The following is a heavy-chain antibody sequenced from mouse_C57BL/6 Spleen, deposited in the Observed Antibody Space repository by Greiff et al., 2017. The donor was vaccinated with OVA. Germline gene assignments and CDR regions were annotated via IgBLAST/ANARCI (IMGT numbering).Heavy chain of an antibody. CDR1: GFSITSDY. CDR3: ARTYYGSGYFDY. V-gene: IGHV3-8*01. CDR2: ISYSGST. J-gene: IGHJ2*01. D-gene: IGHD1-1*01. Sequence: EVKLMESGPGLAKPSQTLSLTCSVTGFSITSDYWNWIRKFPGNKLEFLGYISYSGSTYYNPSLKSRISITRDTSKNQYYLQLNSVTTEDTATYYCARTYYGSGYFDYWGQGTTLTVSS.